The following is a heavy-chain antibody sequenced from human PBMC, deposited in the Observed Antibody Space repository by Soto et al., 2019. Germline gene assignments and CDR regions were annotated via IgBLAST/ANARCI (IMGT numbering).Heavy chain of an antibody. Sequence: PSQTLSLTCVISGDSVSSKSGAWNWTRQSPSRGLEWLGRTYYRSKWYTDYGVTVKGRITINPDTSRNQFSLQLNSVTPEDTAVYYCAGRQAATGTALVLWGQGILVTVSS. V-gene: IGHV6-1*01. CDR2: TYYRSKWYT. CDR3: AGRQAATGTALVL. CDR1: GDSVSSKSGA. D-gene: IGHD6-13*01. J-gene: IGHJ4*02.